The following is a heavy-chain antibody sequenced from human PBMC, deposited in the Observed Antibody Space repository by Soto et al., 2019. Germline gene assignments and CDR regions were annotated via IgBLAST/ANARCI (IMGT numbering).Heavy chain of an antibody. CDR2: IIPILGIA. D-gene: IGHD6-13*01. J-gene: IGHJ6*02. CDR1: GGTFSSYT. Sequence: QVQLVQSGAEVKKPGSSVKVSCKASGGTFSSYTISWVRQAPGQGLEWMGRIIPILGIANYAQKFQGRVTLTADKSTSTAYMELSSLRSEDTAVYYCARLRLLVPGATTRQYGIDVWGQETTVTVSS. V-gene: IGHV1-69*02. CDR3: ARLRLLVPGATTRQYGIDV.